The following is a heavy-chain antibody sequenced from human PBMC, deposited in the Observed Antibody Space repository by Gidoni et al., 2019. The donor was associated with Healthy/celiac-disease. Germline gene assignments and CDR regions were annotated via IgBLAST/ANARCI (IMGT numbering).Heavy chain of an antibody. CDR2: IIPIFGTA. V-gene: IGHV1-69*01. J-gene: IGHJ3*02. CDR3: ASAGDCSGGSCQEDAFDI. CDR1: GGTFSSYA. Sequence: QVQLVQSGAEVKKPGSSVKVSCKASGGTFSSYAISWVRQAPGQGLEWMGGIIPIFGTANYAQKFQGRVTITADESTRTAYMELSSLRSEDTAVYYCASAGDCSGGSCQEDAFDIWGQGTMVTVSS. D-gene: IGHD2-15*01.